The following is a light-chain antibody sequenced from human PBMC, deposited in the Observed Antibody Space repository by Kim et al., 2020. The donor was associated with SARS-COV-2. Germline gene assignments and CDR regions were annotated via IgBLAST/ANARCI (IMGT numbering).Light chain of an antibody. Sequence: QSVLTQPPSVSGAPGQRVTISCTGSSSNIGAGYDVHWFQQIPGTAPKLLIYGNINRPSGVPDRFSGSKSGTSASLAITGLQAEDEADYYCQSYDSSLRGFFGGGTQLTVL. CDR1: SSNIGAGYD. J-gene: IGLJ2*01. CDR2: GNI. CDR3: QSYDSSLRGF. V-gene: IGLV1-40*01.